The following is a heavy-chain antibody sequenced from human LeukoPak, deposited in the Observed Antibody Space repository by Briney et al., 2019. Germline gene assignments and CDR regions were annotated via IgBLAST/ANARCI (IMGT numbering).Heavy chain of an antibody. CDR3: VKDLGGLYSSDY. Sequence: GGSLRLSCAASGFTFSNYGMYWVRQAPGKGPEWVAFVRYDGSDKYYVDSVKGRFTISRDNSKDALYLQMNSLRAEDTALYYCVKDLGGLYSSDYWGHGTLVTVSS. CDR1: GFTFSNYG. V-gene: IGHV3-30*02. CDR2: VRYDGSDK. D-gene: IGHD3/OR15-3a*01. J-gene: IGHJ4*01.